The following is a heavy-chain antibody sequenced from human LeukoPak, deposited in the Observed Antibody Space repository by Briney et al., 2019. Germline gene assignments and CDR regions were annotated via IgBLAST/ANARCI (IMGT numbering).Heavy chain of an antibody. CDR3: AKDGEQWLVKDYYYGMDV. J-gene: IGHJ6*02. Sequence: GGSLRLSCAASGFTFSSYAMSWVRQAPGKGLEWVSAISGGGGSTYYADSVKGRFTISRDNSKNTLYLQMNSLRAEDTAVYYCAKDGEQWLVKDYYYGMDVWGQGTTVTVSS. V-gene: IGHV3-23*01. CDR2: ISGGGGST. D-gene: IGHD6-19*01. CDR1: GFTFSSYA.